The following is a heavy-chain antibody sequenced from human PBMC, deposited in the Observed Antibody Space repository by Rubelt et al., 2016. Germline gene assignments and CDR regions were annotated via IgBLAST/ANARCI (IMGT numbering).Heavy chain of an antibody. V-gene: IGHV3-30*04. CDR3: AREITPADLD. CDR1: GYTFSSYA. CDR2: ISYDGSNK. Sequence: QVQLVESGGGVVQPGRSLRLSCAASGYTFSSYAIHWVRQAPGTGLVWVAVISYDGSNKYYADSVKGRFTISRDNSKNTLYLQMNSLRAEDTAVYYCAREITPADLDWGQGTLVTVSS. J-gene: IGHJ4*02. D-gene: IGHD2-2*01.